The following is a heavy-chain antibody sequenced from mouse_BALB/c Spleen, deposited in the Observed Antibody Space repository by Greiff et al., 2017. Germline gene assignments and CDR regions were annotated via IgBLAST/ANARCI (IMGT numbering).Heavy chain of an antibody. D-gene: IGHD2-3*01. V-gene: IGHV2-6-5*01. Sequence: QVQLKESGPGLVAPSQSLSITCTVSGFSLTDYGVSWIRQPPGKGLEWLGVIWGGGSTYYNSALKSRLSISKDNSKSQVFLKMNSLQTDDTAMYYCAKEGDGYYERSCYAMDYWGQGTAVTVSS. CDR2: IWGGGST. CDR1: GFSLTDYG. J-gene: IGHJ4*01. CDR3: AKEGDGYYERSCYAMDY.